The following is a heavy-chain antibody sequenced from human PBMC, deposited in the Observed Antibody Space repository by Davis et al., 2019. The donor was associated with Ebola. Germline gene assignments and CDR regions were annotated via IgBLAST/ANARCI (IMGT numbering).Heavy chain of an antibody. D-gene: IGHD5-18*01. CDR3: ARSRGYSYGYGIWSRDTAMDYNWFDP. J-gene: IGHJ5*02. Sequence: SETLSLTCAVYGGSFSGYYWSWIRQPPGKGLEWIGEINHSGSTNYNPSLKSRVTISVDTSKNQFSLKLSSVTAADTAVYFCARSRGYSYGYGIWSRDTAMDYNWFDPWGQGTLVTVSS. V-gene: IGHV4-34*01. CDR2: INHSGST. CDR1: GGSFSGYY.